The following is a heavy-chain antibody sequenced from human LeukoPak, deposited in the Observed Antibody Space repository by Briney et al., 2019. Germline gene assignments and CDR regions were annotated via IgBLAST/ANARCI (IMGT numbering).Heavy chain of an antibody. D-gene: IGHD2-15*01. J-gene: IGHJ4*02. Sequence: GGSLRLSCAASGFTFSSYGMSWVRQAPGKGLEWVSAIAGSGDSTYYADSVKGRFTISRDNPKNTLYLQMNSLRAEDTAVYYCAKAGAVVVVAAKFFDYWSQGTLVTASS. CDR3: AKAGAVVVVAAKFFDY. CDR1: GFTFSSYG. V-gene: IGHV3-23*01. CDR2: IAGSGDST.